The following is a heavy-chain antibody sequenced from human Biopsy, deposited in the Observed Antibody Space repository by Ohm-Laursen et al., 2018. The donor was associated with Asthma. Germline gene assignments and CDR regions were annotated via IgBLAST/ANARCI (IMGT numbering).Heavy chain of an antibody. J-gene: IGHJ6*02. CDR3: ARAVDYSHYYGIDV. Sequence: ASVKASCKTSGYTFNSAGITWVRQAPGQGIEWMGWISVYNGNTKVAQKLQDRVTMITGTSTSTAYMELRSLRSDDTAVYFCARAVDYSHYYGIDVWGQGTTVTVS. D-gene: IGHD3-10*01. CDR2: ISVYNGNT. V-gene: IGHV1-18*01. CDR1: GYTFNSAG.